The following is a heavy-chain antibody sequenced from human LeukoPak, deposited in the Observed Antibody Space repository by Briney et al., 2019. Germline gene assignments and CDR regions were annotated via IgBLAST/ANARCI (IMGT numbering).Heavy chain of an antibody. CDR2: NYYSGSP. V-gene: IGHV4-61*01. J-gene: IGHJ5*02. Sequence: PAETLSLTCTGSGGSVSSGSYYWSWIRQPPGKGLEWIGNNYYSGSPNYNPSLKCRVTISVDAYKKQFSLKLSSVPPADTAVYYCARVPRTMVRGVILLGFDPWGQETLVTVSS. CDR3: ARVPRTMVRGVILLGFDP. D-gene: IGHD3-10*01. CDR1: GGSVSSGSYY.